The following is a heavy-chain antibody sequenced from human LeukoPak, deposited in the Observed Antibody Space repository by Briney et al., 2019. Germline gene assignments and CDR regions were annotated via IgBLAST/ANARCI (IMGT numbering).Heavy chain of an antibody. V-gene: IGHV1-46*01. CDR3: ARDNSVEDTAWWFDP. D-gene: IGHD4-23*01. Sequence: ASVKVSCKASGYTFTSYYMHWVRQAPGQGLEWMGIINPSGGSTSYAQKFQGRVTMTRDMSTSTDYMELSSLRSEDTAVYYCARDNSVEDTAWWFDPWGQGTLVTVPS. J-gene: IGHJ5*02. CDR1: GYTFTSYY. CDR2: INPSGGST.